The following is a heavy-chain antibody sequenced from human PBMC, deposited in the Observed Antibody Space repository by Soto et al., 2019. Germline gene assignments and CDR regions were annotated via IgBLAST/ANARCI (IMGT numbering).Heavy chain of an antibody. CDR2: IYYSGST. V-gene: IGHV4-30-4*02. J-gene: IGHJ5*01. Sequence: SETLSLTCTVSGGSISSGDYYWSWIRQPPGKGLEWIGYIYYSGSTYYNPSLKSRVTISVDTSKSQFSLKVNSVTAADTAVYYCARDIRGYPFGNWFDSWAQGTLVTVSS. D-gene: IGHD2-15*01. CDR1: GGSISSGDYY. CDR3: ARDIRGYPFGNWFDS.